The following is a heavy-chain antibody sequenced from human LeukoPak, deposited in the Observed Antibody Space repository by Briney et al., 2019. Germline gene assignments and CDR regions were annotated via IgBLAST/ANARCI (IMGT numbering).Heavy chain of an antibody. CDR3: ARIRKTYRYYYDSSGYYSPSKYYFDY. J-gene: IGHJ4*02. Sequence: GSLRLSCAASGFTFSDYYMSWIRQPPGKGLEWIGEINHSGSTNYNPSLKSRVTISVDTSKNQFSLKLSSVTAADTAVYYCARIRKTYRYYYDSSGYYSPSKYYFDYWGQGTLVTVSS. CDR1: GFTFSDYY. CDR2: INHSGST. D-gene: IGHD3-22*01. V-gene: IGHV4-34*01.